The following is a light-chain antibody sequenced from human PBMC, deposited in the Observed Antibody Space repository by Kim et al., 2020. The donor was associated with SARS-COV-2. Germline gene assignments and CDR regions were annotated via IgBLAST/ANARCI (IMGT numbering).Light chain of an antibody. CDR2: GAS. J-gene: IGKJ4*01. CDR3: QQYASSPLT. CDR1: QSVSSNY. Sequence: PGERATLSCRASQSVSSNYLAWYQQRPGQAPRLLIYGASSRATGIPDRFSGTGYGTDFTFTITRLEREDFAVYYCQQYASSPLTFGGGTKV. V-gene: IGKV3-20*01.